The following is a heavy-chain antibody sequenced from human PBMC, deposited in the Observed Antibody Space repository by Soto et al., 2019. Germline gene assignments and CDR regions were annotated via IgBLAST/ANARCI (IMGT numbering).Heavy chain of an antibody. Sequence: ASVKVSCKASGGTFSIYAIDWVRQAPGQGLEWMGGIIPLFGTANYAQNFQGRITITADESTNTAYMELRSLRSEDTAVYYCARGVHYDSSGYYYFHWGQGTLVTVSS. CDR2: IIPLFGTA. CDR1: GGTFSIYA. CDR3: ARGVHYDSSGYYYFH. J-gene: IGHJ4*02. V-gene: IGHV1-69*13. D-gene: IGHD3-22*01.